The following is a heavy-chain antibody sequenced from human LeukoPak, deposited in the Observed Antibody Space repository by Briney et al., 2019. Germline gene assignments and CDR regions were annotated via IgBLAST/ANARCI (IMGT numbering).Heavy chain of an antibody. CDR1: GGSISSGGYY. J-gene: IGHJ1*01. CDR2: IYYSGST. D-gene: IGHD3-22*01. V-gene: IGHV4-31*03. CDR3: ATSYDSSGFLQYFHR. Sequence: PSETLSLTCTVSGGSISSGGYYWSWIRQHPGKGLEWIGYIYYSGSTYYNPSLKSRVTISLDTSKNQFSLKLSSVTAADTTVYYCATSYDSSGFLQYFHRWGQGSLVTVSS.